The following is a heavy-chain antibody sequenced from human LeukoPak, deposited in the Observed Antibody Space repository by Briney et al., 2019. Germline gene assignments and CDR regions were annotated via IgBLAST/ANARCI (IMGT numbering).Heavy chain of an antibody. D-gene: IGHD6-19*01. J-gene: IGHJ4*02. V-gene: IGHV1-24*01. CDR3: ATGSSGWDRYYFDY. Sequence: FDPEDGETIYAQKFQGRVTMTEDTSTDTAYMELSSLRSEDTAVYYCATGSSGWDRYYFDYWGQGTLVTVSS. CDR2: FDPEDGET.